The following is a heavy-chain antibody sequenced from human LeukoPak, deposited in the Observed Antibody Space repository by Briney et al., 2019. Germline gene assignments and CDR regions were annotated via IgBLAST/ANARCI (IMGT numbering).Heavy chain of an antibody. J-gene: IGHJ4*02. CDR3: ARRRDLYSGSYYPFDY. CDR1: GYSFTSYW. Sequence: GESLKISCKGSGYSFTSYWIGWVRQMPGKGLKWMGIIFPGDSDARYSPSFQGQVTISADKSISTAYLQWSSLKASDTAMYYCARRRDLYSGSYYPFDYWGQGTLVTVSS. D-gene: IGHD1-26*01. V-gene: IGHV5-51*01. CDR2: IFPGDSDA.